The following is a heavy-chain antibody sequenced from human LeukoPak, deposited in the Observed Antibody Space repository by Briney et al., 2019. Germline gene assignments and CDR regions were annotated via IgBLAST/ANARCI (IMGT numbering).Heavy chain of an antibody. J-gene: IGHJ4*02. Sequence: GGSLRLSRAASGFTFSSYGMHWVRQAPGKGLEWVAVIWYDGSNKYYADSVKGRFTISRDNSKNTLYLQMNSLRAEDTAVYYCARDWNDYGDLDYWGQGTLVTVSS. CDR3: ARDWNDYGDLDY. D-gene: IGHD4-17*01. CDR1: GFTFSSYG. CDR2: IWYDGSNK. V-gene: IGHV3-33*01.